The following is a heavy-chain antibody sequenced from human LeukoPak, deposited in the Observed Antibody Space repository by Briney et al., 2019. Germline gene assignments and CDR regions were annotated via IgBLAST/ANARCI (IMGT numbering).Heavy chain of an antibody. V-gene: IGHV1-24*01. CDR1: GYSLSELS. Sequence: ASVKVSCKVSGYSLSELSMHWVRQAPGRGLEWMGGFDPENGEAVYAQKFQGRVTMTEDTSTDTSYMELNSLKSEDTAVYYCAAGGVYDLLDNWGQGTLVTVSS. D-gene: IGHD2-8*01. J-gene: IGHJ4*02. CDR2: FDPENGEA. CDR3: AAGGVYDLLDN.